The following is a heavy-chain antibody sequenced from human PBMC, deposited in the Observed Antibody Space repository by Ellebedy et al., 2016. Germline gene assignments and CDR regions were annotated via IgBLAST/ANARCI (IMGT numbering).Heavy chain of an antibody. V-gene: IGHV4-38-2*02. J-gene: IGHJ6*02. CDR1: GYSISSGYY. CDR3: ATRWSSITMVRGTQYGMDV. CDR2: IYHSGST. Sequence: SETLSLXXTVSGYSISSGYYWGWIRPPPGKGLEWIGSIYHSGSTYYNPSLKSRVTISVDTSKNQFSLKLSSVTAADTAVYYCATRWSSITMVRGTQYGMDVWGQGTTVTVSS. D-gene: IGHD3-10*01.